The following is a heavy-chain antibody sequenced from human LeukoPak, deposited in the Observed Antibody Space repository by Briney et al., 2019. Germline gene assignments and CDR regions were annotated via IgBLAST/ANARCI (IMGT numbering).Heavy chain of an antibody. J-gene: IGHJ3*02. CDR2: IYYSGST. CDR1: GGSISSYY. D-gene: IGHD6-19*01. V-gene: IGHV4-59*12. Sequence: PSETLSLTCTVSGGSISSYYWSWIRQPPGKGLEWIGYIYYSGSTNYNPSLKSRVTISVDTSKNQFSLKLSSVTAADTAVYYCARDVGAVAGGGNDAFDIWGQGTMVTVHS. CDR3: ARDVGAVAGGGNDAFDI.